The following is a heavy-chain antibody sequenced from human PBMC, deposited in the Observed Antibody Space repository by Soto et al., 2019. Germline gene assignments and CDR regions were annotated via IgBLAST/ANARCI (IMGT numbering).Heavy chain of an antibody. V-gene: IGHV4-30-4*01. CDR2: IYYSGST. J-gene: IGHJ3*02. Sequence: QVQLQESGPGLVKPSQTLSLTCTVSGGSISSGDYYWSWIRQPPGKGLEWIGYIYYSGSTYYSPSLKSRVXIXVXXAKNQFSLKLRSVTAADTAVYYCARPLGRGDAFDIWGQGTMVTVSS. CDR1: GGSISSGDYY. D-gene: IGHD3-10*01. CDR3: ARPLGRGDAFDI.